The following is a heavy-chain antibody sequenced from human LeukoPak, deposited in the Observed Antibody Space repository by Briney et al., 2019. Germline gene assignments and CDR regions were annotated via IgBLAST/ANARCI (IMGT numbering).Heavy chain of an antibody. V-gene: IGHV4-28*01. J-gene: IGHJ3*02. D-gene: IGHD3-22*01. CDR2: IYYSGST. Sequence: PSETLSLTCAVSGYSIRSSNWWGWIRQPPGKGLEWIGYIYYSGSTYYNPSLKSRVTMSVDTSKNQFSLKLSSMTAVDTAVYYCARTYYYDSSGYYFPGAFDIWGQGTMVTVSS. CDR3: ARTYYYDSSGYYFPGAFDI. CDR1: GYSIRSSNW.